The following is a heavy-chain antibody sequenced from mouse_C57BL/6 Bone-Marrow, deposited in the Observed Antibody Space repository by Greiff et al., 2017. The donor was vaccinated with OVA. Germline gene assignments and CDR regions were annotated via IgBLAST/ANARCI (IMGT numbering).Heavy chain of an antibody. CDR3: ARSSQSKLKGY. D-gene: IGHD1-3*01. CDR1: GYAFSSYW. Sequence: QVQLQQSGAELVKPGASVKISCKASGYAFSSYWMNWVKQRPGKGLEWIGQIYPGDGDTNYNGKFKGKATLTADKSSSTAYMQLSSLTSEDSAVYCCARSSQSKLKGYWGQGTTLTVSS. J-gene: IGHJ2*01. V-gene: IGHV1-80*01. CDR2: IYPGDGDT.